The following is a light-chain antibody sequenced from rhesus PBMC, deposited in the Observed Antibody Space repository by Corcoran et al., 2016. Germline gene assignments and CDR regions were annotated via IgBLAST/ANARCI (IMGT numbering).Light chain of an antibody. J-gene: IGKJ4*01. CDR2: TAS. Sequence: DIQMTQSPSSLSASVGDRVTITCRASQDINNYLAWYQQKPGKAPKLLISTASTIQSGVPSRFRGSGSGTDFTLSISSLQPEYFATYFCQQHNTFPLTFGGGTRVELK. V-gene: IGKV1-25*01. CDR1: QDINNY. CDR3: QQHNTFPLT.